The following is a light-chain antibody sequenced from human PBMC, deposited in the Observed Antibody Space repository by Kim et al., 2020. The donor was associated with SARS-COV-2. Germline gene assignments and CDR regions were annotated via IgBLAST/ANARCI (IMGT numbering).Light chain of an antibody. CDR2: AAS. J-gene: IGKJ2*04. CDR3: QQSYSTPGS. Sequence: DIQMTQSPSSLSASVGDRVTITCRASQSISSYLNWYQQKPGKAPKLLIYAASSLQSGVPSRFSGSGSGTDFTLTISSLQPEDFATYYCQQSYSTPGSFGQWTKLEI. V-gene: IGKV1-39*01. CDR1: QSISSY.